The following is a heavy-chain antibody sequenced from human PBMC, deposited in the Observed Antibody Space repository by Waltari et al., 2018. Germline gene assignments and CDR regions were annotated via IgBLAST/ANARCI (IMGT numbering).Heavy chain of an antibody. CDR2: IYYSGST. CDR3: ARDNGGYYGSGSYEY. CDR1: GGSICSHY. J-gene: IGHJ4*02. Sequence: QVQLQESGPGLVKPSETLSLTCTVSGGSICSHYWSWIRQPPGKGLEWIGYIYYSGSTNYNPSLKSRVTISVDTSKNQFSLKLSSVTAADTAVYYCARDNGGYYGSGSYEYWGQGTLVTVSS. V-gene: IGHV4-59*11. D-gene: IGHD3-10*01.